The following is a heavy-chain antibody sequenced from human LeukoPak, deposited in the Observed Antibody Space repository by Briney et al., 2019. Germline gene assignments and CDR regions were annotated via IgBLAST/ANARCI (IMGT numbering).Heavy chain of an antibody. CDR3: ARSHSSSWHFTRSGIDY. CDR1: GGTFSSYA. Sequence: SVKVSCKASGGTFSSYAISWVRQAPGQGLEWMGRIIPILGIANYAQKFQGRVTITADKSTSTAYMELSSLRSEDTAVYYCARSHSSSWHFTRSGIDYWGQGTLVTVSS. D-gene: IGHD6-13*01. J-gene: IGHJ4*02. V-gene: IGHV1-69*04. CDR2: IIPILGIA.